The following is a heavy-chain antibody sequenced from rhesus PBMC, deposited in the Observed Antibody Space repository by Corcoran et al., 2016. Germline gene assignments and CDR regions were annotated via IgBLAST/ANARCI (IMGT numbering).Heavy chain of an antibody. V-gene: IGHV4-93*02. D-gene: IGHD6-13*01. J-gene: IGHJ4*01. CDR1: GGPISRRNW. CDR2: MYGSSGIT. CDR3: ARRRGSSWYYFDY. Sequence: QVQLQESGPAVVKPSETLSLTCAVPGGPISRRNWWSWIRQSPGKGLEWIGGMYGSSGITEYNPSLKSRVTISIDTSKNQFSLKLSSVTAADTAVYYCARRRGSSWYYFDYWGQGVLVTVSS.